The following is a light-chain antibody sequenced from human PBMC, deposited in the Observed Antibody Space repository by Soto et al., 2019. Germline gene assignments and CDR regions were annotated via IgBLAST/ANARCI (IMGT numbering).Light chain of an antibody. CDR3: NSYTSGSSLV. Sequence: QSALTQPASVSGSPGQSITISCTGTSSDIGAYSYVSWYQQHPGKAPKLVIYDVSSPPSGVSNRFSGSKSGDTASLTISGLQAEDEADYYCNSYTSGSSLVFGGGTKLTVL. V-gene: IGLV2-14*01. CDR2: DVS. CDR1: SSDIGAYSY. J-gene: IGLJ2*01.